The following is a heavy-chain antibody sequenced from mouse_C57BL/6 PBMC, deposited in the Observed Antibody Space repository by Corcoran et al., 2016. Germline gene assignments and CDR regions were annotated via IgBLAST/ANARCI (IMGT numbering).Heavy chain of an antibody. CDR2: IYPGSGNT. CDR1: GYTFTDYY. D-gene: IGHD2-2*01. V-gene: IGHV1-76*01. CDR3: ARWGYDYAMDY. J-gene: IGHJ4*01. Sequence: QVQLKQSGAELVRPGASVKLSCKASGYTFTDYYINWVKQRPGQGLEWIARIYPGSGNTYYNEKFKGKATLTAEKSSSTAYMQLSSLTSEDSAVYFCARWGYDYAMDYWGQGTSVTVSS.